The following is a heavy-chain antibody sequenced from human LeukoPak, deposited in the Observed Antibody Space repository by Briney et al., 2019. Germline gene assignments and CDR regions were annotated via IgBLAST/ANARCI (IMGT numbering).Heavy chain of an antibody. CDR3: ARVVGWWVVTAPSYFDY. CDR2: ISAYNGNT. D-gene: IGHD2-21*02. CDR1: GYTFTSYG. J-gene: IGHJ4*02. Sequence: ASVKVSCKASGYTFTSYGISWVRQPPGQGLEWMGWISAYNGNTNYAQKLQGRVTMTTDTSTSTAYMELRSLRSDDTAVYYCARVVGWWVVTAPSYFDYWGQGTLVTVSS. V-gene: IGHV1-18*01.